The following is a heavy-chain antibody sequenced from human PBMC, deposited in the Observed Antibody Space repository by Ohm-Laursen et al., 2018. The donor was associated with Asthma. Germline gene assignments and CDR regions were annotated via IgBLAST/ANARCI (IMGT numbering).Heavy chain of an antibody. V-gene: IGHV3-23*01. CDR3: AKDRSDWLDRYAFDM. D-gene: IGHD3/OR15-3a*01. J-gene: IGHJ3*02. Sequence: SLRLSCSASGFSFGTFAMSWVRQPPGKGLEFVSDISGNGGVITNADSVKGRFTISRDNSKNTVYLQMNSLRAEDTAVYYCAKDRSDWLDRYAFDMWGQGTMVTVSA. CDR2: ISGNGGVI. CDR1: GFSFGTFA.